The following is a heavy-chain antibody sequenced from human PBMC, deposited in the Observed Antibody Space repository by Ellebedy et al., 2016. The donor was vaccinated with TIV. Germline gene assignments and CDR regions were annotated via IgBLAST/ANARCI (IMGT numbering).Heavy chain of an antibody. CDR2: IRSGAYGGTT. Sequence: GESLKISCTASGFTFSVYAINWFRQAPGKGLEWVGFIRSGAYGGTTEYAASVKGRFTLSRDESRNIAYLEMNSLKAKDTAMYYCTRVPYIAARSDAFDLWGQGTMVTVSS. J-gene: IGHJ3*01. CDR1: GFTFSVYA. CDR3: TRVPYIAARSDAFDL. D-gene: IGHD6-6*01. V-gene: IGHV3-49*03.